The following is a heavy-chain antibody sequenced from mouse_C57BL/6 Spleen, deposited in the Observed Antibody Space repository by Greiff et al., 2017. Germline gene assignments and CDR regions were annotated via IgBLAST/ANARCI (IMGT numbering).Heavy chain of an antibody. CDR2: IDPSDSYT. CDR3: AKGHYGNLY. CDR1: GYTFTSYW. V-gene: IGHV1-50*01. D-gene: IGHD2-1*01. J-gene: IGHJ2*01. Sequence: QVQLQQPGAELVKPGASVKLSCKASGYTFTSYWMQWVKQRPGQGLEWIGEIDPSDSYTNYNQKFKGKATLTVDTSSSTAYMQLSSLTSEDSAVYYCAKGHYGNLYWGQGTTLTVSS.